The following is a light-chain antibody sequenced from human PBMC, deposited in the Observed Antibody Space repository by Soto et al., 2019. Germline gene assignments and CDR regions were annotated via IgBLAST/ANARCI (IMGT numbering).Light chain of an antibody. CDR3: CSYTSTNTLV. CDR2: EVA. Sequence: QSVLTQPASVSGSPGQSITISCTGTSSDVGSYDLVSWYQQRPGRAPRLMIFEVAQRPSGISTRFSGSKSGNTASLTISGLQAVDEADYFCCSYTSTNTLVFGGGTKLTVL. CDR1: SSDVGSYDL. J-gene: IGLJ2*01. V-gene: IGLV2-23*02.